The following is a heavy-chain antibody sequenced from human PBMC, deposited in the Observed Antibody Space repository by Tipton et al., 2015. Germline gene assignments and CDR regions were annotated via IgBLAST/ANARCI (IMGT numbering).Heavy chain of an antibody. CDR1: GGPVSRGFYY. CDR3: ARGILPAGRQRHLDS. CDR2: IFLPGST. D-gene: IGHD1-1*01. V-gene: IGHV4-61*01. Sequence: TLSLTCSVSGGPVSRGFYYWTWIRQPPGKGLEWIGYIFLPGSTNFNPSLRSRVTISVDTSKNLFSLKLSSVTAADTAVYYCARGILPAGRQRHLDSWGQGTLVTVSS. J-gene: IGHJ4*02.